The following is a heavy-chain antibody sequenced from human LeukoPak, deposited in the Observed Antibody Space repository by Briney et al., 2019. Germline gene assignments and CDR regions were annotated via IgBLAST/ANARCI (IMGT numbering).Heavy chain of an antibody. D-gene: IGHD3-3*01. J-gene: IGHJ4*02. CDR1: GYSISSGYY. V-gene: IGHV4-38-2*02. Sequence: SETLSLTRTVSGYSISSGYYWGWIRQPPGKGLEWIGSIYHGGSTYFNPSLKSRVTMSVDTSKNQFFLRLSSMTAADTAVYYCTRQWSNFWSDNWGQGTLVTVSS. CDR2: IYHGGST. CDR3: TRQWSNFWSDN.